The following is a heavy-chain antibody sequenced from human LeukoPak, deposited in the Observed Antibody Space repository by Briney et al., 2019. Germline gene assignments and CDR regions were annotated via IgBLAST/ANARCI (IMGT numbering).Heavy chain of an antibody. Sequence: PSETLSLTCTVSGGSISSYFWSWIRQPPGKGLEWIGYISHSGSANNNPSLMSRVTISVDTSKNQFSLKLSSVTAADTAVYYCARGLGRWLRLGYYYYYMDVWGKGTTVTISS. CDR2: ISHSGSA. CDR1: GGSISSYF. V-gene: IGHV4-59*01. D-gene: IGHD5-12*01. J-gene: IGHJ6*03. CDR3: ARGLGRWLRLGYYYYYMDV.